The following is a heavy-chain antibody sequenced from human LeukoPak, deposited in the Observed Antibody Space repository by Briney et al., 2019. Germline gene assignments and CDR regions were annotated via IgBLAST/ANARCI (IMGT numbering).Heavy chain of an antibody. V-gene: IGHV4-59*01. Sequence: PSETLSLTCTVSGVSISSYYWSWIRPPPGKGLEWMGYIYYSGSTNYNPSLKSRVTISVDTSKNQFSLKLSSVTAADTAVYYCARVSEYCSGGSCYNLREYWGQGTLVTVSS. D-gene: IGHD2-15*01. CDR1: GVSISSYY. CDR3: ARVSEYCSGGSCYNLREY. CDR2: IYYSGST. J-gene: IGHJ4*02.